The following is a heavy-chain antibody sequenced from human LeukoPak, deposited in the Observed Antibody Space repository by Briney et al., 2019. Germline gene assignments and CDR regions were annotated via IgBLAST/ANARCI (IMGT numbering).Heavy chain of an antibody. V-gene: IGHV1-2*02. D-gene: IGHD4-17*01. Sequence: ASVRVSCKPSGYTFSGHYIHWVRQAPGQGLEWMGWIYPNSGGTSYAQKFQGRVTISRDTSAQTAYMELRRLRSDDTAVYYCARVVGYGDYPFDYWGQGTLVTVSS. CDR3: ARVVGYGDYPFDY. CDR2: IYPNSGGT. CDR1: GYTFSGHY. J-gene: IGHJ4*02.